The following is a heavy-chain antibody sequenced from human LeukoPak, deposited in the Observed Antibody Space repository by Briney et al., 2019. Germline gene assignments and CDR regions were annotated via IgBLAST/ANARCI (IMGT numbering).Heavy chain of an antibody. D-gene: IGHD2-8*01. CDR2: ISYHARDQ. J-gene: IGHJ4*02. Sequence: GGSLRLSCTASGFTFSDHAMHWVRQAPGKGLEWMTVISYHARDQFYADSVKGRFTVSRDNSRNTLYLQMNSLRTEDSAVYYCAAQPCINGICYLDYWGQGTLVTVSS. CDR1: GFTFSDHA. V-gene: IGHV3-30*04. CDR3: AAQPCINGICYLDY.